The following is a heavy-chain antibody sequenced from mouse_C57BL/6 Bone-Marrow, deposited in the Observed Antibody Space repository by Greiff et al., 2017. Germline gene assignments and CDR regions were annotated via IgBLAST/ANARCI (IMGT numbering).Heavy chain of an antibody. CDR3: VEYYGSDWYFDV. V-gene: IGHV1-82*01. J-gene: IGHJ1*03. Sequence: QVQLQQSGPELVRPGASVKMSCKASGYAFSSSWMSWVKQRPGQGLEWIGRIYPGDGDTNYNGKFKGKATLTADKSSSTAYMQLSSLTSEDSAVDFCVEYYGSDWYFDVWGTGTTVTVSS. CDR1: GYAFSSSW. CDR2: IYPGDGDT. D-gene: IGHD1-1*01.